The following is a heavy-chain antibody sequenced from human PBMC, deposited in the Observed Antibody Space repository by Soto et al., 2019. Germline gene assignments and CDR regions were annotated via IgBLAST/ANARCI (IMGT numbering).Heavy chain of an antibody. CDR3: AAQEVRGYYYYGMDV. J-gene: IGHJ6*02. V-gene: IGHV3-30-3*01. CDR2: ISYDGSNK. D-gene: IGHD4-4*01. CDR1: GFTFSSYA. Sequence: GGSLRLSCAASGFTFSSYAMHWVRQAPGKGLEWVAVISYDGSNKYYADSVKGRFTISRDNSKNTLYLQMNSLRAEDTAVYYCAAQEVRGYYYYGMDVWGQGTTVTVSS.